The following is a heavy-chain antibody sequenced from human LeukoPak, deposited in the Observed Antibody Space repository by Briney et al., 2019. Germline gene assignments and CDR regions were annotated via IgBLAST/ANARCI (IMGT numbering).Heavy chain of an antibody. CDR2: ISDSSRFI. V-gene: IGHV3-21*01. CDR3: ARDSEPLAYCGGDCYSSFDY. D-gene: IGHD2-21*02. Sequence: GGSLRLSCAASGFTFSTYGMNWVRQAPGKGLEWVSSISDSSRFISYTDSVRGRFTISRDNAKNSLYLQMNSLRAEATAVYFCARDSEPLAYCGGDCYSSFDYWGQGTLVTVSS. CDR1: GFTFSTYG. J-gene: IGHJ4*02.